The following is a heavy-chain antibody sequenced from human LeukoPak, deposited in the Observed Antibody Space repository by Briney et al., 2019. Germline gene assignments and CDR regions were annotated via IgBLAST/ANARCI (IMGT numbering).Heavy chain of an antibody. J-gene: IGHJ4*02. CDR2: IGTTGAGT. CDR1: GFTFTSYV. Sequence: GGSLRLSCAASGFTFTSYVMSWVRQAPGKGLEWVSTIGTTGAGTYYAVSVKGRFTISRDNSQNTLYPQMNSLRAEDTAVYYCAKVRWLPNYYFDYWGQGTLVTVSS. V-gene: IGHV3-23*01. D-gene: IGHD4-23*01. CDR3: AKVRWLPNYYFDY.